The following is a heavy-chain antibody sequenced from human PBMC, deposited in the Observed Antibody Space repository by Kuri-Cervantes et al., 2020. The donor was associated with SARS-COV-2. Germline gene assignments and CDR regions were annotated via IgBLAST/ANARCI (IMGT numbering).Heavy chain of an antibody. Sequence: ESLKISCAVYGGSFSGYYWSWIRQPPGKGLEWIGEINHSGSTNYNPSLKSRVTISVDTSKNQFSLKLSSVTAADTAVYYCARAGVGDFWSGYYGMDVWGQGTTVTVSS. J-gene: IGHJ6*02. V-gene: IGHV4-34*01. D-gene: IGHD3-3*01. CDR2: INHSGST. CDR1: GGSFSGYY. CDR3: ARAGVGDFWSGYYGMDV.